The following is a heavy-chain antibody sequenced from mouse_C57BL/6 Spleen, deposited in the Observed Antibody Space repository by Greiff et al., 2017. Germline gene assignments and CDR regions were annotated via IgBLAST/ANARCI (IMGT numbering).Heavy chain of an antibody. Sequence: VQLQQSGPELVKPGASVKISCKASGYTFTDYYMNWVKQSHGKSLEWIGDINPNNGGTSYNQKFKGKATLTVDKSSSTAYMELRSLTSEYSAVYYCATATVVAGDFDYWGQGTTLTVSS. D-gene: IGHD1-1*01. CDR2: INPNNGGT. CDR3: ATATVVAGDFDY. V-gene: IGHV1-26*01. CDR1: GYTFTDYY. J-gene: IGHJ2*01.